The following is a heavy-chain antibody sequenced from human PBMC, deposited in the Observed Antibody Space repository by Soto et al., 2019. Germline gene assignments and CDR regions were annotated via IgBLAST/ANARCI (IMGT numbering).Heavy chain of an antibody. CDR3: ARTYEPYYGSGSYADY. CDR1: GFSLSNARMG. J-gene: IGHJ4*02. CDR2: IFSNDEK. Sequence: QVTLKESGPVLVKPTETLTLTCTVSGFSLSNARMGVSWIRQPPGKALEWLAHIFSNDEKSYSPPLKSRLTISQDTPHSQVVLTMTNMDPVDTATYSCARTYEPYYGSGSYADYWGQGTLVTVSS. V-gene: IGHV2-26*01. D-gene: IGHD3-10*01.